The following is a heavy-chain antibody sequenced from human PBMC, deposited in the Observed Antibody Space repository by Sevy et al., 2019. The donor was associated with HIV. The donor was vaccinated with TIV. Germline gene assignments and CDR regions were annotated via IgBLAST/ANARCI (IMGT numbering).Heavy chain of an antibody. CDR3: TKIKLDWEFITGYFYMDV. Sequence: GGSLRLSCAASGFSLANAWMTWVRQAPGKGLDWVGRIKSKTDGGTPYYAAPVQGRFTISRDDSKDTLYLQMDSLKSEETGVYDCTKIKLDWEFITGYFYMDVWGKGTTVTVSS. D-gene: IGHD1-1*01. V-gene: IGHV3-15*01. CDR1: GFSLANAW. J-gene: IGHJ6*03. CDR2: IKSKTDGGTP.